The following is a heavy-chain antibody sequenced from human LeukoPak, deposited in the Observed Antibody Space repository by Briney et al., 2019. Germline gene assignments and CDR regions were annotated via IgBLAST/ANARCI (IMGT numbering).Heavy chain of an antibody. CDR2: LYHSGSR. J-gene: IGHJ5*01. CDR3: ARFNPESDF. CDR1: GYSISTGYY. V-gene: IGHV4-38-2*02. Sequence: PSEALSLTCTVTGYSISTGYYWGWIRQTLGKGLEWIGSLYHSGSRYYNPSLKSRVTISVDTSKNEFSLKPNSVTAADSGVYYCARFNPESDFWGHGTRVTASS.